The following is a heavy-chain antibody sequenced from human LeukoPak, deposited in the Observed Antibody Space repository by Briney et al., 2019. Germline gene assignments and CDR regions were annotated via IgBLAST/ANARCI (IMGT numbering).Heavy chain of an antibody. Sequence: SETLSLTCTVSGGSISSYYWSWIRQPAGKGLEWIGRIYTSGSTYYNPSLKSRVTISVDTSKNQFSLKLSSVTAADTAVYYCARAYSSSWYLNWFDPWGQGTPVTVSS. V-gene: IGHV4-4*07. CDR3: ARAYSSSWYLNWFDP. J-gene: IGHJ5*02. CDR2: IYTSGST. D-gene: IGHD6-13*01. CDR1: GGSISSYY.